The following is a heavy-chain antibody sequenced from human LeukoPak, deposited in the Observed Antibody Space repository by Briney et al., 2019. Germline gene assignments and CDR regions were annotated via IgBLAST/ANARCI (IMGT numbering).Heavy chain of an antibody. CDR2: INNDGGDT. D-gene: IGHD2-15*01. CDR1: GFIFSHYW. Sequence: GGSLRLSCAASGFIFSHYWMSWVRQSPGKGLEWVATINNDGGDTLYADSAKGRLTISRDDDKNSLFLPFHSLRVDDTAVYYCTRLAPGSSSDYWGQGTLVTVSS. CDR3: TRLAPGSSSDY. V-gene: IGHV3-7*03. J-gene: IGHJ4*02.